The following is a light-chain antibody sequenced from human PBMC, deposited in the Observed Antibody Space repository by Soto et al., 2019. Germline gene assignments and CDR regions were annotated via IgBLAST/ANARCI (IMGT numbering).Light chain of an antibody. V-gene: IGKV3-11*01. Sequence: EIVLTQAPATLSLSPGERATLSCRASQSVSSYLAWYQQKPDQSPRLLIYDATNRATGIPPRFSGSGSGTDFTLTISGLEPEDFAVYYCQQRSNWPGTFGPGTKVDRK. CDR2: DAT. CDR3: QQRSNWPGT. J-gene: IGKJ3*01. CDR1: QSVSSY.